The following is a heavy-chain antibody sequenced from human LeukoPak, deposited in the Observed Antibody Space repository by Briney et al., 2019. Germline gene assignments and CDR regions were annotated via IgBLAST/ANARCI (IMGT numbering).Heavy chain of an antibody. CDR3: ARLGTYSGNLFDN. CDR1: GGSVSSDSYY. CDR2: INYSETT. J-gene: IGHJ4*02. Sequence: SETLSLTCTVSGGSVSSDSYYWVWVRQPPGNGLEWTGSINYSETTFYSSSLKSRITLSMDASKNQFSLRLTSVTAADTAVYYCARLGTYSGNLFDNWGQGTLVTVSS. V-gene: IGHV4-39*01. D-gene: IGHD1-26*01.